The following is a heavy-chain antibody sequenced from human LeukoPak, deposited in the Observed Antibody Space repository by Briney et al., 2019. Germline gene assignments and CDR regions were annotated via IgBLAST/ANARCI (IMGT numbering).Heavy chain of an antibody. J-gene: IGHJ6*03. V-gene: IGHV1-69*13. D-gene: IGHD2-2*01. CDR1: GGTFSSYA. CDR3: ARSDIVVVPAATFYYYYMDV. CDR2: IIPIFGTA. Sequence: SVKVSCKASGGTFSSYAISWVRQAPRQGLEWMGGIIPIFGTANYAQKFQSRVTITADESTSTAYMELSSLRSEDTAVYHCARSDIVVVPAATFYYYYMDVWGKGTTVTVSS.